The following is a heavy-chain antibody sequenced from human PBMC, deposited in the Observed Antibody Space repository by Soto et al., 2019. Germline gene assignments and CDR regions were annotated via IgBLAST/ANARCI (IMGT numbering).Heavy chain of an antibody. V-gene: IGHV3-53*01. CDR1: GVTVSSNY. J-gene: IGHJ5*02. Sequence: GVSLSLSCAASGVTVSSNYMSWVRQAPGKGLEWVSVIYSGGSTYYADSVKGRFTISRDNAKRSLYLQMMSLTAEDTAIYYCVRGGGGGLFDPWGQGTMVTVS. CDR2: IYSGGST. D-gene: IGHD2-15*01. CDR3: VRGGGGGLFDP.